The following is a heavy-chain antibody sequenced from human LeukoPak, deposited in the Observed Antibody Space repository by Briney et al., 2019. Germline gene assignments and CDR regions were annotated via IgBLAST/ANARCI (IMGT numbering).Heavy chain of an antibody. D-gene: IGHD2-2*01. J-gene: IGHJ6*03. Sequence: GGSLRLSCAASGFTFSSNWMSWVRQAPGKGLEWVANIKQDGSEKYYVDSVKGRFTISRDNAKNSLYLQMNSLRAEDTAVYYCARVSGQLPIYYYYYYMDVWGKGTTVTVSS. CDR3: ARVSGQLPIYYYYYYMDV. V-gene: IGHV3-7*01. CDR2: IKQDGSEK. CDR1: GFTFSSNW.